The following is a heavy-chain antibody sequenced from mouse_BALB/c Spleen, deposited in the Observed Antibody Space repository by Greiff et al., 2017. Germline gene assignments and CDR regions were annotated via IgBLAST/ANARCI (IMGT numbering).Heavy chain of an antibody. V-gene: IGHV5-6-5*01. CDR3: ARYDYDGAMDY. CDR2: ISSGGST. D-gene: IGHD2-4*01. CDR1: GFTFSSYA. J-gene: IGHJ4*01. Sequence: EVMLVESGGGLVKPGGSLKLSCAASGFTFSSYAMSWVRQTPEKRLEWVASISSGGSTYYPDSVKGRFTISRDNARNILYLQMSSLRSKDTAMYYCARYDYDGAMDYWGQGTSVTVSS.